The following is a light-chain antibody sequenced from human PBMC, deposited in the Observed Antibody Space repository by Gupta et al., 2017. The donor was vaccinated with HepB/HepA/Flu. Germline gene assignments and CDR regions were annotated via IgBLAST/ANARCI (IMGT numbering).Light chain of an antibody. J-gene: IGLJ1*01. CDR3: DYRDSSANRYV. V-gene: IGLV3-19*01. CDR1: SLRSYY. Sequence: SSALTQDPAVSVALGQTVRITCQGDSLRSYYASWYQQKPGQAPVRVIYSKNNRPSGIPDRFSGSSAGNNASLIIIGAQAEEEADDYYDYRDSSANRYVFGTGTKVNVL. CDR2: SKN.